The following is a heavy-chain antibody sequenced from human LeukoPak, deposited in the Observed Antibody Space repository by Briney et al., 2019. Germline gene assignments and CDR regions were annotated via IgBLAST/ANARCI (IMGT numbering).Heavy chain of an antibody. V-gene: IGHV4-4*07. Sequence: SETLSLTCTVSGGSISSYYWSWIRQPAGKGLEWIGRIYTSGSTNYNPSLKSRVTMSVDTSKNQFSLKPSSVTAAGTAVYYCARASGGSYYDPVTHGNWFDPWGQGTLVTVSS. CDR1: GGSISSYY. CDR2: IYTSGST. J-gene: IGHJ5*02. D-gene: IGHD1-26*01. CDR3: ARASGGSYYDPVTHGNWFDP.